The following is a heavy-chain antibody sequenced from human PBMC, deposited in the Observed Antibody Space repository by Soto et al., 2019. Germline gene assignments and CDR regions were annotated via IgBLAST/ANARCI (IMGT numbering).Heavy chain of an antibody. CDR2: IDYRGST. D-gene: IGHD2-15*01. CDR1: GGSISSGDYY. Sequence: QVQLQESGPGLVKPSQTLSLTCTVSGGSISSGDYYWSWIRQPPGKGLECIGYIDYRGSTYYNPSLKSRVNISVDTSKNQFSLNLNSVTAADTAVFFCARGGQCSGGSCYRNWFDPWGQGTPVTVSS. J-gene: IGHJ5*02. CDR3: ARGGQCSGGSCYRNWFDP. V-gene: IGHV4-30-4*01.